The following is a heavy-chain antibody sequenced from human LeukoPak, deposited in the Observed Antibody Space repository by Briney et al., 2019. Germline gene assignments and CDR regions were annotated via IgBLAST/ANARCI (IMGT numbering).Heavy chain of an antibody. J-gene: IGHJ6*02. D-gene: IGHD1-26*01. CDR3: AGPLPRERDYYYGMDV. CDR2: INQDGSEK. Sequence: PGGSLRLSCAASGFTFSTFWMSWVRQAPGKGLEWVANINQDGSEKYYVGSVKGRFTISRDNAKNSLYLQMNSLRAEDTAVYYCAGPLPRERDYYYGMDVWGQGTTVTVSS. V-gene: IGHV3-7*03. CDR1: GFTFSTFW.